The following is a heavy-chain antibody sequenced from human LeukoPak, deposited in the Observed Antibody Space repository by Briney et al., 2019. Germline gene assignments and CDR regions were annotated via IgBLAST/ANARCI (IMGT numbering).Heavy chain of an antibody. D-gene: IGHD1-7*01. CDR2: IYYSGST. V-gene: IGHV4-39*07. Sequence: SETLSLTCTVSGGSISSISYYWGWLRQPPGRGLEWIGHIYYSGSTFYNPSLKSRVTISVNTSKNQFSLKLRSVTAADTAMFYCARLYGNFQNYYDYWGQGTLVAVSS. J-gene: IGHJ4*02. CDR1: GGSISSISYY. CDR3: ARLYGNFQNYYDY.